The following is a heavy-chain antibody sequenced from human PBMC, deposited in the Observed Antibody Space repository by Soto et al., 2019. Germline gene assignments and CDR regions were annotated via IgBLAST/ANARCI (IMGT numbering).Heavy chain of an antibody. CDR3: AREQPERNWFDP. J-gene: IGHJ5*02. CDR2: IIPIFGTA. V-gene: IGHV1-69*01. CDR1: GCTFSSYA. Sequence: QVQLVQSGAEVKKPGSSVKVSCKASGCTFSSYAISWVRQAPGQGLEWMVGIIPIFGTANYAQKLQGRGTITAYESTSTAYMELSSLRSEDTAVYYCAREQPERNWFDPWGQGTLVTVSS. D-gene: IGHD6-13*01.